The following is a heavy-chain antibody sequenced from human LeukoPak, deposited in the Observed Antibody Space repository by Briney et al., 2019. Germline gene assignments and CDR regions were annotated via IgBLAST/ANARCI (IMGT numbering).Heavy chain of an antibody. Sequence: AGGSLRLSCAASGFTFSTYSMNWVRQAPGKGLEWVSSISSNSRHIYYADSMRGRFTISRDNAKNSLYLQMNSLKPEDTAVYYCARDKIVGATHFDYWGQGTLVTVSS. CDR1: GFTFSTYS. CDR3: ARDKIVGATHFDY. D-gene: IGHD1-26*01. CDR2: ISSNSRHI. V-gene: IGHV3-21*06. J-gene: IGHJ4*02.